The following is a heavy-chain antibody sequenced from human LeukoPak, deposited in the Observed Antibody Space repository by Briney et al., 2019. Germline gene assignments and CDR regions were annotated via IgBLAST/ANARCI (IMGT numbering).Heavy chain of an antibody. CDR3: ATDSYCSTISCSYFQH. D-gene: IGHD2-2*01. J-gene: IGHJ1*01. CDR2: ISSSGSTI. CDR1: GFTFSDYY. V-gene: IGHV3-11*04. Sequence: GGSLRLSCVASGFTFSDYYMSWIRQAPGKGLEWVSYISSSGSTIYYADSVKGRFTISRDNAKDSLFLQMNSLRAEDTAVYYCATDSYCSTISCSYFQHWGQGTLVTVSS.